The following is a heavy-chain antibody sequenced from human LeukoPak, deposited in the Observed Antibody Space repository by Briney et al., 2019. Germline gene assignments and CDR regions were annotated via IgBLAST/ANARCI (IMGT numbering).Heavy chain of an antibody. D-gene: IGHD3-9*01. V-gene: IGHV4-38-2*01. CDR3: ARRDYDILTGYSTDAFDI. Sequence: PSETLSLTCAVSGYSISSGYYWGWIRPPPGKGLEWIGSIYHSGSTYYNPSLKSRVTISVDTSKNQLSLKLSSVTAADTAVYYCARRDYDILTGYSTDAFDIWGQGTMVTVSS. CDR2: IYHSGST. J-gene: IGHJ3*02. CDR1: GYSISSGYY.